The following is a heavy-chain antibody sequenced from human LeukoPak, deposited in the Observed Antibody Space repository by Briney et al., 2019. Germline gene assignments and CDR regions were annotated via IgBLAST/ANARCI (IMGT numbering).Heavy chain of an antibody. CDR2: IYTSGST. Sequence: PSETLSLTCAVSGGSISSYCWSWIRQSAVKGLEWIGRIYTSGSTNYTPSLKSRVTMSVDTSKNQFSLKLSSVTAADTAVYYCARDRGTWNDDGFDYWGQGTLVTVSS. CDR3: ARDRGTWNDDGFDY. D-gene: IGHD1-1*01. J-gene: IGHJ4*02. V-gene: IGHV4-4*07. CDR1: GGSISSYC.